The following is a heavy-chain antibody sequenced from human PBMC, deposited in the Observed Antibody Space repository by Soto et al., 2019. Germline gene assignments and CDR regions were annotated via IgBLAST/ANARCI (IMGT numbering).Heavy chain of an antibody. CDR3: ARTSGTSGFWSY. CDR1: GGSISDYY. J-gene: IGHJ4*02. CDR2: ISYSGST. Sequence: SETLSLTCTVSGGSISDYYWSWIRQPPGKGLEWIGFISYSGSTSYNPSLKSRVTMTVYTSKRQFSLKLTSVTAADTAVYYCARTSGTSGFWSYWGQGTQVTVSS. D-gene: IGHD3-22*01. V-gene: IGHV4-59*01.